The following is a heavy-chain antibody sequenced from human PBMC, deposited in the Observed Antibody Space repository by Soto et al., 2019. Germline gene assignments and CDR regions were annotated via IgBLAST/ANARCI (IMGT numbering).Heavy chain of an antibody. CDR3: AIGYCSSTSCYAKAGWFDP. V-gene: IGHV1-18*01. D-gene: IGHD2-2*01. CDR1: GYTFTSYG. J-gene: IGHJ5*02. CDR2: ISAYNGNT. Sequence: GASVKVSCKASGYTFTSYGISWVRQAPGRGLEWMGWISAYNGNTNYAQKLQGRVTMTTDTSTSTAYMELRSLRSDDTAVYYCAIGYCSSTSCYAKAGWFDPWGQGTLVTVSS.